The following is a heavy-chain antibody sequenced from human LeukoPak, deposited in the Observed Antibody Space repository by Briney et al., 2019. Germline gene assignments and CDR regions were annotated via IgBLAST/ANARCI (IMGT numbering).Heavy chain of an antibody. J-gene: IGHJ4*02. CDR2: INPNSGGT. CDR1: GYTFNGYY. V-gene: IGHV1-2*02. Sequence: GASVKVSCKASGYTFNGYYMHWVRQAPGQGLEWMGWINPNSGGTNYAQKFQGRVTMTRDTSISTAYMELSRLRSDDTAVYYCARDPEIITIFGVVIIPRGPFDYWGQGTLVTVSS. D-gene: IGHD3-3*01. CDR3: ARDPEIITIFGVVIIPRGPFDY.